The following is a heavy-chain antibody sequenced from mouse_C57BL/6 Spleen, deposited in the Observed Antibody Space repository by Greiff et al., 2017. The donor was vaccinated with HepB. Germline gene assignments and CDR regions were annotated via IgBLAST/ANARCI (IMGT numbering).Heavy chain of an antibody. V-gene: IGHV1-64*01. CDR3: ARSAAPGNYFAY. D-gene: IGHD2-1*01. Sequence: VKLQQPGAELVKPGASVKLSCKASGYTFTSYWMHWVKQRPGQGLEWIGMIHPNSGSTNYNEKFKSKATLTVDKSSSTAYMQLSSLTSEDSAVYYCARSAAPGNYFAYWGQGTLVTVSA. CDR1: GYTFTSYW. J-gene: IGHJ3*01. CDR2: IHPNSGST.